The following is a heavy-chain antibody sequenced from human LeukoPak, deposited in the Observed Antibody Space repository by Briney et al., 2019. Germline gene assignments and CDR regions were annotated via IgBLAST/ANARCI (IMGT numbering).Heavy chain of an antibody. Sequence: SQTLSLTCTVSGGSISSGGYYWNWIRQHPGKGLEWIGYIFYSGSTYYNPSLKSRVTISVDTSKNQFSLKLSSVTAAHTAVYYCARDHGSLPMDVWGQGTTVTVSS. V-gene: IGHV4-31*03. CDR3: ARDHGSLPMDV. CDR2: IFYSGST. CDR1: GGSISSGGYY. J-gene: IGHJ6*02.